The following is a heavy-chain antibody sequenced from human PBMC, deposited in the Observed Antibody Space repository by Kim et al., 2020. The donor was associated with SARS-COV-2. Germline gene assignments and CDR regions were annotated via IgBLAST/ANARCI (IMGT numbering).Heavy chain of an antibody. CDR2: ISGSTSNTT. V-gene: IGHV3-23*01. D-gene: IGHD6-13*01. CDR1: GFTFSRYA. J-gene: IGHJ4*02. Sequence: GGSLRLSCAASGFTFSRYAMTWVRQAPGKGLEWVSTISGSTSNTTVYADSVKGRFTISRGNSNNTLYLQMNSLRAEDTAIYYCAKVYSRWFSDFWGQGTLVTVSS. CDR3: AKVYSRWFSDF.